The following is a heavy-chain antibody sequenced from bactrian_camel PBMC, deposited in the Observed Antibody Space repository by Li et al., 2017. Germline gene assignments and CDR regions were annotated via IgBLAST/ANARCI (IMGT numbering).Heavy chain of an antibody. J-gene: IGHJ4*01. D-gene: IGHD5*01. CDR2: IIDNGGKL. CDR1: GAAAGRHC. V-gene: IGHV3-3*01. CDR3: AADRLVCLSTDTKGKWAY. Sequence: QAGGSLRLSCAASGAAAGRHCMAWFRQVPGKEREEEREAVAIIDNGGKLKYAESVKGRFTISLGNAENTIYLQMTSLQPEDTAVYYCAADRLVCLSTDTKGKWAYW.